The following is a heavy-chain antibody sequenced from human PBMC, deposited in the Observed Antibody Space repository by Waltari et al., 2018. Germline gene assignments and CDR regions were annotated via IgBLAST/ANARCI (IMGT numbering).Heavy chain of an antibody. CDR3: ARGSGVDY. J-gene: IGHJ4*02. Sequence: EVQLLESGGGLVQQGGSLRLSGAASGFTFSTYVMNWVRQAPGKGLEWVSSISDGGGIINYADSVKGRFTISRDNSKNTVYLQMKSLRAEDTAVYYCARGSGVDYWGQGTLVTISS. D-gene: IGHD7-27*01. CDR1: GFTFSTYV. CDR2: ISDGGGII. V-gene: IGHV3-23*01.